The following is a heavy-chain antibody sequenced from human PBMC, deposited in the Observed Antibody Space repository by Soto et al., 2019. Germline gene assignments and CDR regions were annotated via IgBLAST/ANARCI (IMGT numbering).Heavy chain of an antibody. V-gene: IGHV4-34*01. CDR1: GGSFSGYY. CDR2: INHSGST. Sequence: SETLSLTCAVYGGSFSGYYWSWIRQPPGKGLEWIGEINHSGSTNYNPSIKSRVTISVDTSKNQFSLKLSSVTAADTAVYYCARGLNYDILTGPFYYYYYGMDVWGQGTTVT. CDR3: ARGLNYDILTGPFYYYYYGMDV. J-gene: IGHJ6*02. D-gene: IGHD3-9*01.